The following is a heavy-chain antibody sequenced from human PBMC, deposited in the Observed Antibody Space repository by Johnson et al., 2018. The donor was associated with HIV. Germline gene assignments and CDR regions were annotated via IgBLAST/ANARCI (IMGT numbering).Heavy chain of an antibody. D-gene: IGHD2/OR15-2a*01. CDR1: GFTFSSYA. CDR3: ARDPSNSRGWLGDAFDI. CDR2: ISYDGITE. J-gene: IGHJ3*02. V-gene: IGHV3-30-3*01. Sequence: QVQLVESGGGVVQPGRSLRLSCAASGFTFSSYAMHWVRQAPGKGLEWVAVISYDGITEYYAASAKGRFTISRDNSKNTLFLQMNTLSAEDTDVYYCARDPSNSRGWLGDAFDIWGQGTMVTVSS.